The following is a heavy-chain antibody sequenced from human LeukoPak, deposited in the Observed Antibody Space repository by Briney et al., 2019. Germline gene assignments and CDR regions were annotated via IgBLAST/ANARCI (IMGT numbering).Heavy chain of an antibody. Sequence: GSSVKVSCKASGGTFSSYAISWVRQAPGQGLEWMGWINPNSGDTNYAQKFQGRVTMTRDTSISTAYMELSRLRSDDTAVYYCARDLSHYFDYWGQGTLVTVSS. CDR3: ARDLSHYFDY. V-gene: IGHV1-2*02. CDR1: GGTFSSYA. J-gene: IGHJ4*02. CDR2: INPNSGDT.